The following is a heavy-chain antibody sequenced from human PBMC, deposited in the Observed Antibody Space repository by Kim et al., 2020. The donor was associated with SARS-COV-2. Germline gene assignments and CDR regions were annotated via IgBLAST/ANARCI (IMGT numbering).Heavy chain of an antibody. CDR2: INPSGGST. D-gene: IGHD6-13*01. CDR1: GYTFTSYY. J-gene: IGHJ4*02. V-gene: IGHV1-46*01. Sequence: ASVKVSCKASGYTFTSYYMHWVRQAPGQGLEWMGIINPSGGSTSYAQKFQGRVTMTRDTSTSTVYMELSSLRSEDTAVYYCARVMSTGWQQRDLYYFDYWGQGTLVTVSS. CDR3: ARVMSTGWQQRDLYYFDY.